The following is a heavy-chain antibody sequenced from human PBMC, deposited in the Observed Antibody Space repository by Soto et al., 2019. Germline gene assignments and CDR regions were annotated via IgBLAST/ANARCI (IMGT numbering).Heavy chain of an antibody. Sequence: ASVKVSCKASGYTFTSYGISWVRQAPGQGLEWMGWISAYNGNTNYAQKLQGRVTMTTDTSTSTAYMELRSLRSDDTAVYYCARAAVSYYYDSSGYNRWFDPWGQGTLVTVSS. CDR2: ISAYNGNT. CDR1: GYTFTSYG. J-gene: IGHJ5*02. V-gene: IGHV1-18*01. D-gene: IGHD3-22*01. CDR3: ARAAVSYYYDSSGYNRWFDP.